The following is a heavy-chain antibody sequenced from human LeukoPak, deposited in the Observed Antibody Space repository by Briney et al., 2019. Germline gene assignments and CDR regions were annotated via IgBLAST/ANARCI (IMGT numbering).Heavy chain of an antibody. CDR2: IYYSGST. CDR1: GGSTSSGGYY. D-gene: IGHD2-15*01. Sequence: KGSETLSLTCTVSGGSTSSGGYYWSWIRQHPGKGLEWIGYIYYSGSTYYNPSLRSRVTISVDTSKNQFSLKLSSVTAADTAVYFCARRRVVVASTDNASGAFDIWGQGTMVTVSS. CDR3: ARRRVVVASTDNASGAFDI. V-gene: IGHV4-31*03. J-gene: IGHJ3*02.